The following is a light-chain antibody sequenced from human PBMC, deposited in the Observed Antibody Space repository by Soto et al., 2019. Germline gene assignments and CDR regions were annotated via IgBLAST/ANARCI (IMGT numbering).Light chain of an antibody. V-gene: IGKV1-39*01. CDR2: GAS. CDR3: QQSYSPLRT. CDR1: QSISSY. J-gene: IGKJ2*02. Sequence: DIQMTQSPSSLSASVGDRVTITCRASQSISSYLNWYQQKPGKAPKVLIYGASSLQSGVPSRFSGSGSGTDLTLTISSLQPEDFAPYYCQQSYSPLRTFGQGTKLEIK.